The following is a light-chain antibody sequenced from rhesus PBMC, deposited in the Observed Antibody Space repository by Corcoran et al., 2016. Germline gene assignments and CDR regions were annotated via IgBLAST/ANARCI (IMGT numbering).Light chain of an antibody. Sequence: DIQMTQSPSSLSASVGDRVTITCQASQGISNWLAWYQQKPGKALKLLINAPSSLQSGVPSRFSGSGSGTECTLTISSLQPEDFATYYCQQHNSNPFTFGPGTKLDIK. CDR1: QGISNW. CDR3: QQHNSNPFT. V-gene: IGKV1-33*02. CDR2: APS. J-gene: IGKJ3*01.